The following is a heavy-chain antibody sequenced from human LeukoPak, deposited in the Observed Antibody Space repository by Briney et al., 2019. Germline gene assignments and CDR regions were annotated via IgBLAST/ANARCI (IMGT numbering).Heavy chain of an antibody. CDR1: GGSISSYY. Sequence: SETLSLTCTVSGGSISSYYWSWIRQPPGKGLEWIGYIYYSGSTNYNPSLKSRVTISVDTSKNQFSLKLSSVTAADTAVYYCARLSEMATTYAFDIWGQGTMVTVSS. V-gene: IGHV4-59*12. CDR3: ARLSEMATTYAFDI. D-gene: IGHD5-24*01. CDR2: IYYSGST. J-gene: IGHJ3*02.